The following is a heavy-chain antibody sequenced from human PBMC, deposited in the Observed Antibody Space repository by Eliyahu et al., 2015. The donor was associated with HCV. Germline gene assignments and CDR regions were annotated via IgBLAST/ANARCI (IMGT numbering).Heavy chain of an antibody. CDR1: GXTFSXXX. D-gene: IGHD5-18*01. CDR2: INPNSGGT. Sequence: QVQLVQSGAEVKKPGASVKVSCKXSGXTFSXXXIHWVRQAPGQGLEWMGWINPNSGGTNYAQKFQDRVTMTRDTSIRTVNMELSSLRSDDTAVYYCARDGQAVVGPEVSGDFYYGLDVWGQGATVTVSS. J-gene: IGHJ6*02. CDR3: ARDGQAVVGPEVSGDFYYGLDV. V-gene: IGHV1-2*02.